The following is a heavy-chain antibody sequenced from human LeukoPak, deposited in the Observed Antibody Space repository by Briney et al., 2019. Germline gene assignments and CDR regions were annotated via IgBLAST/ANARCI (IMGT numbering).Heavy chain of an antibody. D-gene: IGHD3-9*01. Sequence: GGSLRLSCAASGFTVSSNYMSWVRQAPGKGLEWVSVIYSGGSTYYADSVKGRFTISRDNSKNTLYLQMNSLRAEDTAVYYCAKAKDILTGYCCDAFDIWGQGTMVTVSS. V-gene: IGHV3-66*01. J-gene: IGHJ3*02. CDR1: GFTVSSNY. CDR3: AKAKDILTGYCCDAFDI. CDR2: IYSGGST.